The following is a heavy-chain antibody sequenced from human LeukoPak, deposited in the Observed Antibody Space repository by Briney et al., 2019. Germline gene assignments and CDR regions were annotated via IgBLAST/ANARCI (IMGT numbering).Heavy chain of an antibody. CDR1: GGSISSSSYY. CDR2: IYYSGST. CDR3: ARQLVYSSSWYDYYYYYMDV. J-gene: IGHJ6*03. V-gene: IGHV4-39*01. D-gene: IGHD6-13*01. Sequence: PSETLSLTCTVSGGSISSSSYYWGWIRQPPGNGLEWIGSIYYSGSTYYNPSLKSRVTISVDTSKNQFSLKLSSVTAADTAVYYCARQLVYSSSWYDYYYYYMDVWGKGTTVTISS.